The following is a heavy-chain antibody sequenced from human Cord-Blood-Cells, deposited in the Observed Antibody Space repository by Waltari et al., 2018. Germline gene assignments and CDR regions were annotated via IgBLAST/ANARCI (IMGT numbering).Heavy chain of an antibody. Sequence: EVQLVESGGGLVQPGRSLRLSCTASGFTFGDYAMSWVRQAPGKGLEWVGFIRSKAYGGTTEYAASVKGRFTISRDDSKSIAYLQMNSLKTEDTAVYYCTREVFWSGSNFDYWGQGTLVTVSS. CDR3: TREVFWSGSNFDY. CDR2: IRSKAYGGTT. CDR1: GFTFGDYA. V-gene: IGHV3-49*04. J-gene: IGHJ4*02. D-gene: IGHD3-3*01.